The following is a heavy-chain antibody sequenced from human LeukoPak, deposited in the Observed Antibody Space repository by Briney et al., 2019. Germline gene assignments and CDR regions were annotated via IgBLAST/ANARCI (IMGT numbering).Heavy chain of an antibody. J-gene: IGHJ5*02. CDR2: ISSSSSSTI. Sequence: PGGSLRLSCAASGFTFSSYSMNWVRQAPGKGLEWVSYISSSSSSTIYYADSVKGRFTISRDNSKNTVYLQMNSLRTEDTAVYYCARGGRDGDNADTPLCWFDPWGQGTLVTVSS. CDR1: GFTFSSYS. D-gene: IGHD4-17*01. V-gene: IGHV3-48*04. CDR3: ARGGRDGDNADTPLCWFDP.